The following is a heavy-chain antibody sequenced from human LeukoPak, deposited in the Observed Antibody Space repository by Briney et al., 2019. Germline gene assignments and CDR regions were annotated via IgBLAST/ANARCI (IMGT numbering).Heavy chain of an antibody. D-gene: IGHD2-15*01. CDR2: IKQDGNEK. V-gene: IGHV3-7*03. J-gene: IGHJ4*02. Sequence: PGGSLRLSCAASGFSFSSWWMTWVRQAPGKGLEWVANIKQDGNEKYYVDSVKGRFTISRDNDKKSLYLQRNSLRAEDTAVYYCVREDRSCYYYWGQGTLVTVSS. CDR3: VREDRSCYYY. CDR1: GFSFSSWW.